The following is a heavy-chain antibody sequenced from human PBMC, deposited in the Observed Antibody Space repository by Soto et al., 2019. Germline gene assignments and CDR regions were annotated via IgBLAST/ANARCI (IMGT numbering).Heavy chain of an antibody. CDR3: ASGNSSSGYEFCYYYYGMDV. J-gene: IGHJ6*02. V-gene: IGHV3-21*01. CDR1: GFTFSSYS. D-gene: IGHD6-13*01. Sequence: EVQLVESGGGLVKPGGSLRLSCAASGFTFSSYSMYWVRQAQGKGLECVSSISSSSSYIYYADSVKGRFTISRDNAKNSLYLQMHSLRAEDTAVYYCASGNSSSGYEFCYYYYGMDVWGQGTTVIGSS. CDR2: ISSSSSYI.